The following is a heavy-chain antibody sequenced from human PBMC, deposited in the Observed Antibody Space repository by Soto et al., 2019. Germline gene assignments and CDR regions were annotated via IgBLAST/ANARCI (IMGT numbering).Heavy chain of an antibody. J-gene: IGHJ6*02. CDR1: GYTFTSYA. Sequence: GASVKVSCKASGYTFTSYAMHWVRQAPGQRLEWMGWINAGNGNTKYSQKFQGRVTITRDTSASTAYMELSSLRSEDTAVYYCARESTEWWRVGYYYYGMDVWGQGTTVTVSS. D-gene: IGHD2-15*01. CDR3: ARESTEWWRVGYYYYGMDV. CDR2: INAGNGNT. V-gene: IGHV1-3*01.